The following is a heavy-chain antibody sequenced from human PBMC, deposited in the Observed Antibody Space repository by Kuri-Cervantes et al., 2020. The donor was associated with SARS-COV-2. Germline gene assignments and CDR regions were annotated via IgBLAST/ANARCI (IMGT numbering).Heavy chain of an antibody. CDR1: GFTFSSYW. D-gene: IGHD1-26*01. J-gene: IGHJ3*02. CDR3: ASRPPPGELGELRVSGMWSDAFDI. V-gene: IGHV3-21*01. CDR2: ISSSSSYI. Sequence: GESLKISCAASGFTFSSYWMNWVRQAPGKGLEWVSSISSSSSYIYYADSVKGRFTISRDNAKNSLYLQMDSLRAEDTAVYYCASRPPPGELGELRVSGMWSDAFDIWGQGTMVTVSS.